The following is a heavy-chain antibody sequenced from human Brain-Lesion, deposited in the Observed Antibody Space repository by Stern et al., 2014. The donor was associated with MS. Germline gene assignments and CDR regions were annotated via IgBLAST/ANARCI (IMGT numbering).Heavy chain of an antibody. J-gene: IGHJ4*02. D-gene: IGHD3-22*01. CDR1: GDSTSSGDNY. Sequence: LQLVESGPGLVKPSQTLSLTCNVSGDSTSSGDNYWSWIRQSPGKGLEWIGYIYYIGSTFYNPSLKSRVTISVDTSQNQFSLRLSSVTAADTAVYYCARGESSRYYYYFDYWGQGTLVTVSS. CDR3: ARGESSRYYYYFDY. CDR2: IYYIGST. V-gene: IGHV4-30-4*01.